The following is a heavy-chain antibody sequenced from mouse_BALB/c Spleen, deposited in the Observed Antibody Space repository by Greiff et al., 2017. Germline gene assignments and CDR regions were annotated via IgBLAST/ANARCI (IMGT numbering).Heavy chain of an antibody. CDR3: ARSGYDYGMDY. V-gene: IGHV1S81*02. Sequence: VQLQQSGAELVKPGASVKLSCKASGYTFTSYYMYWVKQRPGQGLEWIGEINPSTGYTEYNQKFKDKATLTADKSSSTAYMQLSSLTSEDAAVYYCARSGYDYGMDYWGQGTSVTVSS. CDR1: GYTFTSYY. D-gene: IGHD2-4*01. J-gene: IGHJ4*01. CDR2: INPSTGYT.